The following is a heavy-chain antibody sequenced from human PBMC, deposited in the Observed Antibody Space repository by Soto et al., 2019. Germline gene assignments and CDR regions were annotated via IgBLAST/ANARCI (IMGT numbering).Heavy chain of an antibody. CDR2: INAGNGNT. V-gene: IGHV1-3*01. CDR1: GYTFTSYA. J-gene: IGHJ4*02. D-gene: IGHD6-19*01. CDR3: ARVIGGWYYFDY. Sequence: ASVKVSCKASGYTFTSYAMHWVRQAPGQRLEWMGWINAGNGNTKYSQKFQGRVTITRDTSASTAYMELSSLRSEDTTVYYCARVIGGWYYFDYWGQGTLVTVSS.